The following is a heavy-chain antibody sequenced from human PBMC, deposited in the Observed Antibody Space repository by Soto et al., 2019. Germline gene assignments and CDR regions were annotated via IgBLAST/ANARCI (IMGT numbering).Heavy chain of an antibody. J-gene: IGHJ4*02. CDR3: ARYSYNSGPQDY. CDR1: GGSFSGYY. D-gene: IGHD5-18*01. V-gene: IGHV4-34*01. Sequence: QVQLQQWGAGLLKPSETLSLTCAVYGGSFSGYYWSWIRQPPGKGLEWIGEINHSGSTNYNPSLKSRVTISVDTSKNQFSLKLSSVTAADTAVYYCARYSYNSGPQDYWGQGTLVTVSS. CDR2: INHSGST.